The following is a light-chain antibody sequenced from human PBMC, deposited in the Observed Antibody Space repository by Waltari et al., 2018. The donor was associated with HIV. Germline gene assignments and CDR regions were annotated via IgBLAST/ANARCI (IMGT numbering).Light chain of an antibody. Sequence: QSALPQPASVSGSPGQSITISCTGTSSDINYENYVSWYQHHPGKAPKGIISEVTNRPSGVSSRFSGSKPGNTATLTISGLQAEDEADYFCTSYVSSASPEFGGWTRLTVL. J-gene: IGLJ3*02. CDR2: EVT. CDR1: SSDINYENY. V-gene: IGLV2-14*01. CDR3: TSYVSSASPE.